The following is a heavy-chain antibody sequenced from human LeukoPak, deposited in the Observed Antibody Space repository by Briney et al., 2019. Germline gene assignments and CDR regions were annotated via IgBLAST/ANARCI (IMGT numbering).Heavy chain of an antibody. Sequence: SETLSLTCTVSGGSISSYYWSWIRQPPGKGLEWIGYIYYSGSTNYNPSLKSRVTISVDTSKNQFSLKLSSVTAADTAVYYCATYYDILSGYTFDYWGQGTLVAVSS. CDR3: ATYYDILSGYTFDY. CDR1: GGSISSYY. D-gene: IGHD3-9*01. CDR2: IYYSGST. J-gene: IGHJ4*02. V-gene: IGHV4-59*01.